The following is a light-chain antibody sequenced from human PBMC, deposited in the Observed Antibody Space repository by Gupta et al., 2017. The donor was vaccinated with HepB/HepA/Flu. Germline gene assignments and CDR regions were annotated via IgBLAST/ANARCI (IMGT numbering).Light chain of an antibody. Sequence: QPALTHPPPVSASPPQPITISCSGNSSDFGDFNHVSWYQHYPGKAPKLLISDVVNRPSGISSRFSGSKSGNTASLTISGLQVEDEGDYYCTSFTYTPTLVVFGGGTKVTVL. V-gene: IGLV2-14*03. CDR2: DVV. CDR1: SSDFGDFNH. J-gene: IGLJ2*01. CDR3: TSFTYTPTLVV.